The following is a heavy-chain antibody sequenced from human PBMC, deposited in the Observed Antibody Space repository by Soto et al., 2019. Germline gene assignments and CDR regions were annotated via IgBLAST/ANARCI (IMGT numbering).Heavy chain of an antibody. J-gene: IGHJ6*02. CDR1: GGTFSSYA. V-gene: IGHV1-69*05. CDR3: ARGKDSSGYYHRGMDV. D-gene: IGHD3-22*01. Sequence: QVQLVQSGAEVKKPGSSVKVSCKASGGTFSSYAISWVRQAPGQGLEWMGGIIPIFGTANYAQKFQGRVKITXXEXTXXAYRALSSLRSEDTAVYYCARGKDSSGYYHRGMDVWGQGTTVTVSS. CDR2: IIPIFGTA.